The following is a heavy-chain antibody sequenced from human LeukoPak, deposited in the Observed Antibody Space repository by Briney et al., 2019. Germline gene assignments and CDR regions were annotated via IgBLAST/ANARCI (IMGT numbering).Heavy chain of an antibody. CDR1: GYTLTELS. CDR2: FDPEDGET. CDR3: ATGYGSGSPVGMDV. V-gene: IGHV1-24*01. Sequence: ASVKVSCKVSGYTLTELSMHWVRQAPGKGLEWMGGFDPEDGETIYAQKFQGRVTVTEYTSTDTAYMELSSLRSEDTAVYYCATGYGSGSPVGMDVWGQGTTVTVSS. J-gene: IGHJ6*02. D-gene: IGHD3-10*01.